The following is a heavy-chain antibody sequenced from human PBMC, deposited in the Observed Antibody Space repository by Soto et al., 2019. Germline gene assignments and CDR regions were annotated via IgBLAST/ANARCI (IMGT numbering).Heavy chain of an antibody. D-gene: IGHD3-10*01. V-gene: IGHV4-4*02. J-gene: IGHJ6*02. CDR2: IYHSGST. CDR3: ARVRGGYYYAMDV. CDR1: GGSISSSNW. Sequence: QVQLQESGPGLVKPSGTLSLTCAVSGGSISSSNWWSWVRQPPGKGLEWIGEIYHSGSTNYNPSPQRRVTLSVDKSKNQFSLKLSSVTAADTAVYYCARVRGGYYYAMDVWGQGTTVTVSS.